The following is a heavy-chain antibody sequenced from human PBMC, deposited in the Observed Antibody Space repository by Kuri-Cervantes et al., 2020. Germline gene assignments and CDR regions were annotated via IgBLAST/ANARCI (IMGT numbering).Heavy chain of an antibody. D-gene: IGHD1-1*01. J-gene: IGHJ5*02. Sequence: GGSLRLSCAASGFSFSRYSLNWVRQAPGKGLEWVGFIRSKAYGGTTEYAASVKGRFTISRDDSKSIAYLQMNSLKTEDTAVYYCARDRGYNWNVEWFDPWGQGTLVTVSS. CDR1: GFSFSRYS. V-gene: IGHV3-49*04. CDR2: IRSKAYGGTT. CDR3: ARDRGYNWNVEWFDP.